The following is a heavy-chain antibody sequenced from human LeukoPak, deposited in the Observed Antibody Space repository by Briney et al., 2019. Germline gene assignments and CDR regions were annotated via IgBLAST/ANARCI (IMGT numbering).Heavy chain of an antibody. CDR1: GFTVSSNY. J-gene: IGHJ3*02. CDR2: IYRGGST. D-gene: IGHD2-2*01. V-gene: IGHV3-66*01. Sequence: PGGSLRLSCAASGFTVSSNYMSWVRQAPGKGLEWVSVIYRGGSTYYADSVKGRFTISRDNSKNTLYLQMNSLRAEDTAVYYCARSFLYCSSTSCPDAFDIWGQGTMVTVSS. CDR3: ARSFLYCSSTSCPDAFDI.